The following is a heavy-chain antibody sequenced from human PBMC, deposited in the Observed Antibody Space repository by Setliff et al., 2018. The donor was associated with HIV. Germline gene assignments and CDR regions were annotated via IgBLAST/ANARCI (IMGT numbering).Heavy chain of an antibody. CDR3: ATRQAPRSCYMDV. CDR2: IRGTGGDT. CDR1: GFTFSNSL. D-gene: IGHD6-6*01. V-gene: IGHV3-23*01. Sequence: PGGSLRLSCAASGFTFSNSLMTWVRQAPGKGLEWVSSIRGTGGDTYYSDSVKGRFTISRDNSKNTLYLQMDSLRAEDTAVYYCATRQAPRSCYMDVWGKGTTVTVSS. J-gene: IGHJ6*03.